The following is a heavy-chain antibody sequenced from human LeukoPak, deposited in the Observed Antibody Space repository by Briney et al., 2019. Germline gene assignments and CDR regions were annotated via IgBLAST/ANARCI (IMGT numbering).Heavy chain of an antibody. Sequence: GGSLRLSCAASGFTINNAWMSWVRQAPGNGREWVGRINSSIDSGATDYAALVKCRFTISRDDSKNTLYLQMNSLKTEDTAVYYCTTAHPDCSSTSCTTEYYYYYGMDVWGQGTTVTVSS. CDR1: GFTINNAW. CDR2: INSSIDSGAT. V-gene: IGHV3-15*01. D-gene: IGHD2-2*01. J-gene: IGHJ6*02. CDR3: TTAHPDCSSTSCTTEYYYYYGMDV.